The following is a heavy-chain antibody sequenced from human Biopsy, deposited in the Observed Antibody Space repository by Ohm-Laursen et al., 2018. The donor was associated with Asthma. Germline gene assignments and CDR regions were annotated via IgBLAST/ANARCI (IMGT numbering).Heavy chain of an antibody. CDR2: INAGDGNT. D-gene: IGHD3-9*01. V-gene: IGHV1-3*01. J-gene: IGHJ3*01. CDR3: ARTYYDFLTGQVNDAFDL. CDR1: GYTFIHFA. Sequence: SVKVSCKASGYTFIHFAIHWVRQAPGQKLEWMGWINAGDGNTKYSQKFQGRVTITRDTSASTAYMDLRSLRSEDTAMYYCARTYYDFLTGQVNDAFDLWGQGTMVTVSS.